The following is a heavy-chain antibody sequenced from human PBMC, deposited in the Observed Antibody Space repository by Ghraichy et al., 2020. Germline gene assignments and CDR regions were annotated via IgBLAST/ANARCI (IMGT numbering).Heavy chain of an antibody. CDR1: GYTFTGYY. CDR3: AIGYCSGGSCPDAFDI. CDR2: INPNSGGT. Sequence: ASVKVSCKASGYTFTGYYMHWVRQAPGQGLEWMGWINPNSGGTNYAQKFQCWVTMTRDTSISTAYMELSRLRSDDTAVYYCAIGYCSGGSCPDAFDIWGQGTMVTVSS. V-gene: IGHV1-2*04. J-gene: IGHJ3*02. D-gene: IGHD2-15*01.